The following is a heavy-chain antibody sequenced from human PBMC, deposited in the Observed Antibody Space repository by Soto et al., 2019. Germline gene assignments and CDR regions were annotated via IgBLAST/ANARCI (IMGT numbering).Heavy chain of an antibody. CDR1: GYTFTSYY. Sequence: QVQLVQSGAEVKKPGASVKVSCKASGYTFTSYYMHWVRLAPGQGLEWMGIINPDGGGTSYAQQFQGRVIMTRDTSTSTVYMEMSSLRSDDTAVYYCAVGGNSFGMDVWGQGTTVTVSS. CDR2: INPDGGGT. V-gene: IGHV1-46*01. D-gene: IGHD4-4*01. CDR3: AVGGNSFGMDV. J-gene: IGHJ6*02.